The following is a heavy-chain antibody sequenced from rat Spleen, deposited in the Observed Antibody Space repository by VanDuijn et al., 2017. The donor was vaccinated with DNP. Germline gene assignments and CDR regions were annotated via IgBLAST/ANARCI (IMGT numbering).Heavy chain of an antibody. D-gene: IGHD5-1*01. CDR3: TRETGD. CDR2: ISANGVSN. V-gene: IGHV5-27*01. J-gene: IGHJ2*01. Sequence: EVQLVESGGGLVQPGRSLKISCAASGFTFSNYDMAWVRQAPTKGLEWVASISANGVSNYYGEVVKGRFTVSRDDAKSTLYLQMDRLRSEDAATYYCTRETGDWGQGVMVTVSS. CDR1: GFTFSNYD.